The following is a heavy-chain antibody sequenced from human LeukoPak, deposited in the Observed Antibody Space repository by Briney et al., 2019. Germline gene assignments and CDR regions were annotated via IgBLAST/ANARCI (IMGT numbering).Heavy chain of an antibody. D-gene: IGHD4-17*01. CDR1: GGSISSYY. CDR2: IYTSGST. CDR3: ARSMTTRNYYYGMDV. Sequence: PSETLSLTCTVSGGSISSYYWSWIRQPAGKGLEWIGRIYTSGSTNYNPSLKSRVTMSVDTSKNQFSLKLSSVTAADTAVYYCARSMTTRNYYYGMDVWGQGTTVTVSS. V-gene: IGHV4-4*07. J-gene: IGHJ6*02.